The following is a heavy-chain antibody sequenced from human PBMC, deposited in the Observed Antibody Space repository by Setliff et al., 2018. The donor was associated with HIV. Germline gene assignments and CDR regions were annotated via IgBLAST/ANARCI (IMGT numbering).Heavy chain of an antibody. CDR3: NIYYYCYMDV. Sequence: SETLSLTCTVSGGSISGSSYYWGWIRQSPEKGLEWIGSIFHAGSTYYSPSLKSRVTLSVDTSENQYSLKLSSVTAADTAVYYCNIYYYCYMDVWGKGTTVTVSS. J-gene: IGHJ6*03. CDR2: IFHAGST. CDR1: GGSISGSSYY. V-gene: IGHV4-39*01.